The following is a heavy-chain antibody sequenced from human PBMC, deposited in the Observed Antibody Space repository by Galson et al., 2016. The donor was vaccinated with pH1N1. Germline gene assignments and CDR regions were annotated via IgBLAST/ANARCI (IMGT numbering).Heavy chain of an antibody. CDR2: IYLSDSHT. Sequence: QSGAEVKKPGESLKISCEGFGYSLTNYWIVWVRQMPGKGLEWMGIIYLSDSHTTYSPSFQGQVTISADKSISTAYLERSSLKASDTATYYWASTRPAFRYFDWQKPHSFDYWGQGTLVTVSS. CDR3: ASTRPAFRYFDWQKPHSFDY. D-gene: IGHD3-9*01. V-gene: IGHV5-51*01. J-gene: IGHJ4*02. CDR1: GYSLTNYW.